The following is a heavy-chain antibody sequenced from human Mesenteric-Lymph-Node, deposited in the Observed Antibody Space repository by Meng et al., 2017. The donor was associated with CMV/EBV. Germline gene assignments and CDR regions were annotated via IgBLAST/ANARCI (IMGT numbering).Heavy chain of an antibody. CDR2: IYPGDSDT. CDR3: ARLTGSSSLYYYYFFAMDV. CDR1: GYRFTNYW. V-gene: IGHV5-51*01. Sequence: GESLKISCKGSGYRFTNYWIGWVRQMPGKGLEWVGIIYPGDSDTRYSPSFQGQVTISADKSISTAYLQWSSLKASDTAMYYCARLTGSSSLYYYYFFAMDVWGQGTTVTVSS. D-gene: IGHD6-6*01. J-gene: IGHJ6*02.